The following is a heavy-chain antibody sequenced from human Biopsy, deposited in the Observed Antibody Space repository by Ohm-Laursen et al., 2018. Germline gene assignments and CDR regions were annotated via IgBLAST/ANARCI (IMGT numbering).Heavy chain of an antibody. V-gene: IGHV3-21*01. J-gene: IGHJ4*02. CDR1: GFPFTGFS. Sequence: SLRLSFAASGFPFTGFSMDWVRQAPGKGPEWVASITSGSSYIYYADSVKGRFTISRDNPKNSLYLQMHNLRAEDTAVFDCAKDLQNNNWGVENWGQGTLVTVSS. D-gene: IGHD7-27*01. CDR2: ITSGSSYI. CDR3: AKDLQNNNWGVEN.